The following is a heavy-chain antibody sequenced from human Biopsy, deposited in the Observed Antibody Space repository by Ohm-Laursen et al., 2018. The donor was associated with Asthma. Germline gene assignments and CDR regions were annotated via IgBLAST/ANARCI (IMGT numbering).Heavy chain of an antibody. J-gene: IGHJ4*02. CDR1: GGTFNTYV. CDR3: ARKAGSCISRTCYSLDF. Sequence: SSVKVSCKSLGGTFNTYVIGWVRQAPGQGLEWMGGINSVFGTTTYPQKFQDRVTITADASTSTVYMELSSLRSEDTDVYYCARKAGSCISRTCYSLDFWGQGTLVTVSS. D-gene: IGHD2-2*01. CDR2: INSVFGTT. V-gene: IGHV1-69*01.